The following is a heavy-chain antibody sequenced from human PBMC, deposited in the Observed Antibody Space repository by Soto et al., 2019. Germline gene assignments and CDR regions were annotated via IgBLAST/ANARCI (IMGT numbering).Heavy chain of an antibody. D-gene: IGHD2-2*01. V-gene: IGHV3-30*18. CDR2: ISYDGSNK. CDR1: GFTFSSYG. Sequence: GGSLRLSCAASGFTFSSYGMHWVRQAPGKGLEWVAVISYDGSNKYYADSVKGRFTISRDNSKNTLYLQMNSLRAEDTAVYYCAKAQLPLSYYYYGMDVWGQGTTVTVSS. J-gene: IGHJ6*02. CDR3: AKAQLPLSYYYYGMDV.